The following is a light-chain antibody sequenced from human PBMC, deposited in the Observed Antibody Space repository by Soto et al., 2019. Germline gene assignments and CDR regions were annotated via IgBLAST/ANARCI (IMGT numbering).Light chain of an antibody. Sequence: EIGMTQSPATLSVSPGGRATLSCRASQSISCTLACYQQKPGQAPRLLIYGASTRATSFPARFSGSGSGTDFTLTISSLQSEDFAVYYCQQYNNWPWTFGQGTKVEIK. V-gene: IGKV3-15*01. CDR2: GAS. CDR1: QSISCT. CDR3: QQYNNWPWT. J-gene: IGKJ1*01.